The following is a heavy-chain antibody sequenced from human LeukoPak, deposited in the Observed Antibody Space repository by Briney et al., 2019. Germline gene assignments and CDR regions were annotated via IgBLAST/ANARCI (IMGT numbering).Heavy chain of an antibody. CDR1: GYTFTSYG. D-gene: IGHD4-11*01. Sequence: ASVKVSCKASGYTFTSYGISWVRQAPGQGLEWMGRINPNSGGTNYAQKFQGRVTTTRDTSISTAYMELSRLRSDDTAVYYCARLTTVTKFDYWGQGTLVTVSS. CDR2: INPNSGGT. V-gene: IGHV1-2*06. J-gene: IGHJ4*02. CDR3: ARLTTVTKFDY.